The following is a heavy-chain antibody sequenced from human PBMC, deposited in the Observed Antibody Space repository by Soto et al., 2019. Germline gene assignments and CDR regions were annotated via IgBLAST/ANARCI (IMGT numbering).Heavy chain of an antibody. J-gene: IGHJ5*02. CDR1: GFSLSSGGGA. CDR3: GHRRDVATRCWFDP. D-gene: IGHD6-6*01. V-gene: IGHV2-5*01. CDR2: IYASGGT. Sequence: QITLKESGPTLVKSTQTLTLTCTFSGFSLSSGGGAVGWIRQPPGQALEWLAIIYASGGTHYSPSLKTRLTIPKDTSKNQVVLTMTNMDPVDTATYYCGHRRDVATRCWFDPWGQGILVTVSS.